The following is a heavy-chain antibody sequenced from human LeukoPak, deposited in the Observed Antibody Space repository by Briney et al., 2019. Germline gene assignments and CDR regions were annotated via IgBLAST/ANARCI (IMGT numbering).Heavy chain of an antibody. Sequence: SETLSLTCTVSGGSISSSGYYWGWIRQPPGKGLEWIGSIYYSGNTYYNPSLKSRVTISVDTSKNQFSLKLRSVTAADTDIYFCARNYGLGSYDDYWGQGTLVTVSS. CDR2: IYYSGNT. CDR1: GGSISSSGYY. CDR3: ARNYGLGSYDDY. D-gene: IGHD3-10*01. J-gene: IGHJ4*02. V-gene: IGHV4-39*01.